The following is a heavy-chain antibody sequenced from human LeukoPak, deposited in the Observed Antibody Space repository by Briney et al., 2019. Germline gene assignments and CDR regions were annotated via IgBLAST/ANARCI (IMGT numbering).Heavy chain of an antibody. CDR3: ARVPSGDYYYMDV. D-gene: IGHD1-26*01. V-gene: IGHV1-46*01. J-gene: IGHJ6*03. CDR2: INPSGGST. CDR1: GYTFTSYY. Sequence: GASVTVSCKASGYTFTSYYMHWVRQAPGQGLEWMGIINPSGGSTSYAQKFQGRVTMTRDTSTSTVYMELSSLRSEDTAVYYCARVPSGDYYYMDVWGKGTTVTVSS.